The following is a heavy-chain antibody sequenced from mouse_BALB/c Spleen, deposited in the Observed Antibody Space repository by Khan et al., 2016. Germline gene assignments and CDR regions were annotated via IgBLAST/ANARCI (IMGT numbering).Heavy chain of an antibody. CDR3: AITADTLYYAMDY. J-gene: IGHJ4*01. Sequence: EVQLQESGPGLVKPSQSLSLTCTVTGYSITSDYAWNWIRQFPGNKLEWMGYISYSGSTSYNPSLKSRISITRDTSKNHFFLQLNSVTTEDTATYYCAITADTLYYAMDYWGQGTSVTVSS. CDR1: GYSITSDYA. V-gene: IGHV3-2*02. D-gene: IGHD1-2*01. CDR2: ISYSGST.